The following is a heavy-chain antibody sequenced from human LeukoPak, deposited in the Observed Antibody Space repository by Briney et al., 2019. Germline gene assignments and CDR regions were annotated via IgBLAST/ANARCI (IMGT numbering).Heavy chain of an antibody. CDR1: GFTLSSYS. CDR3: ARDLAGGSAFDI. J-gene: IGHJ3*02. D-gene: IGHD1-1*01. V-gene: IGHV3-21*01. CDR2: ISSSSSYI. Sequence: GGSLRLSWAASGFTLSSYSMNWVRQAPGKGLEWVSSISSSSSYIYYADSVKGRFTISRDNAKNSLYLQMNSLRAEDTAVYYCARDLAGGSAFDIWGQGTMVTVSS.